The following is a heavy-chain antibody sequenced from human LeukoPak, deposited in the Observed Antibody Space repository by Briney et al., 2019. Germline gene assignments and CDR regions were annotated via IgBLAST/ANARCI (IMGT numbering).Heavy chain of an antibody. CDR3: ARSSGYMSY. CDR1: HYSISSNYY. J-gene: IGHJ4*02. D-gene: IGHD3-22*01. V-gene: IGHV4-38-2*02. CDR2: IYHSGST. Sequence: PSENLPLTCTVSHYSISSNYYWGWIRQPPGKGLEWIGSIYHSGSTYYNPSLKSRVTISVDTSKNQFSLKLTSVTAADTAVYYCARSSGYMSYWGQGTLVTVSS.